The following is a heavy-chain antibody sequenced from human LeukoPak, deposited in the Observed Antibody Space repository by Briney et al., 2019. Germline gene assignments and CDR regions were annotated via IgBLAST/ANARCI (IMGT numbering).Heavy chain of an antibody. D-gene: IGHD1/OR15-1a*01. J-gene: IGHJ6*02. CDR3: ARDRPRTIGGYYYYGMDV. V-gene: IGHV1-18*01. Sequence: GASVKVSCKASGYTFTNYGISWVRKAPGQGLEWMGWISAYSGNTNYAQKLQDRVTMTTDTSTSTAYMELRSLRSDDTAVYYCARDRPRTIGGYYYYGMDVWGQGTTVTVSS. CDR2: ISAYSGNT. CDR1: GYTFTNYG.